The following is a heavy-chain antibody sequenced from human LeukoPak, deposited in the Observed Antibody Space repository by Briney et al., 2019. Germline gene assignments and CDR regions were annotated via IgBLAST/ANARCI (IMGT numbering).Heavy chain of an antibody. Sequence: SVKVSCKASGGTFSSYAISWVRQAPGQGLEWMGRIIPILGIANYAQKFQGRVTITAGKSTSTAYMELSSLRSEGTAVYYCARCLDYYGSGSYYNVFGCWGQGTLVTVSS. CDR3: ARCLDYYGSGSYYNVFGC. J-gene: IGHJ4*02. CDR2: IIPILGIA. CDR1: GGTFSSYA. V-gene: IGHV1-69*04. D-gene: IGHD3-10*01.